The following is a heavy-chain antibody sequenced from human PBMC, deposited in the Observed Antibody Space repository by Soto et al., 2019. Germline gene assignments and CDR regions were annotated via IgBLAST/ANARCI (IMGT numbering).Heavy chain of an antibody. J-gene: IGHJ6*02. D-gene: IGHD6-13*01. CDR2: INHSGST. CDR1: GGSFSGYY. Sequence: SETLSLTCAVYGGSFSGYYWSWIRQPPGKGLEWIGEINHSGSTNYNPSLKSRVTISVDTSKNQFSLKLSSVTAADTAVYYCARGMHSSSWYNYYYYGMDVWGQGTTVTV. V-gene: IGHV4-34*01. CDR3: ARGMHSSSWYNYYYYGMDV.